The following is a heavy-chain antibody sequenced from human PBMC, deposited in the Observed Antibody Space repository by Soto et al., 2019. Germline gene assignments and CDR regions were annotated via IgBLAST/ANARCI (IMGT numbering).Heavy chain of an antibody. J-gene: IGHJ4*02. D-gene: IGHD2-21*02. Sequence: SATLSLTCTVTGDSISSRSYCWGWIHPPPGKGLEWIGSIYYSGSNYNNPSLRSRVSMSIDTPKDQFSLKLKAVAAADTDLYFCARQRTSVVTQAYFDVWGPGSLVTVSS. CDR1: GDSISSRSYC. CDR3: ARQRTSVVTQAYFDV. CDR2: IYYSGSN. V-gene: IGHV4-39*01.